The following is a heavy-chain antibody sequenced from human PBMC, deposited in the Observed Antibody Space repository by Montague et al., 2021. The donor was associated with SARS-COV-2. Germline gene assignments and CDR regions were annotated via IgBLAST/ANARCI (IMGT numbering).Heavy chain of an antibody. V-gene: IGHV4-39*01. CDR1: GGSVSSISSH. J-gene: IGHJ4*02. Sequence: SETLSLTCTVSGGSVSSISSHWGWIRQPPGKGLEYIGSFYYAGGTQYNPSLKSLVTISVDTTNDQFSLKMNSVTAADTAVYFCARLYGSRFDYWGQGTLVTVSS. CDR3: ARLYGSRFDY. D-gene: IGHD4-17*01. CDR2: FYYAGGT.